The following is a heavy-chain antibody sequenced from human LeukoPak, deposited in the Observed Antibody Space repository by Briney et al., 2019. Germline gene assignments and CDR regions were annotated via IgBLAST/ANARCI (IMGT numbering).Heavy chain of an antibody. V-gene: IGHV4-31*03. CDR3: ARGGIAAAYFQH. J-gene: IGHJ1*01. CDR2: IYYSGST. CDR1: GGSISSGGYY. D-gene: IGHD6-13*01. Sequence: SETLSLTCTVSGGSISSGGYYWSWIRQHPGKGLEWIGYIYYSGSTYYNPSLKSRVTISVDTSKNQFSLKLSSVTAADTAVYYGARGGIAAAYFQHWGQGTLVTVSS.